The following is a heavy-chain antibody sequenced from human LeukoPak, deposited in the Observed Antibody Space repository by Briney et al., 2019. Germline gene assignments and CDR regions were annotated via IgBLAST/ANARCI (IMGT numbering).Heavy chain of an antibody. CDR3: ARGPIVLMVYARGYYFDY. V-gene: IGHV4-34*01. J-gene: IGHJ4*02. D-gene: IGHD2-8*01. Sequence: SETLSLTCAVYGGSFSGYYWSWVRQPPGKGLEWIGEINHSGSTNYNPSLKSRVTISVDTSKNQFSLKLSSVTAADTAVYYCARGPIVLMVYARGYYFDYWGQGTLVTVSS. CDR2: INHSGST. CDR1: GGSFSGYY.